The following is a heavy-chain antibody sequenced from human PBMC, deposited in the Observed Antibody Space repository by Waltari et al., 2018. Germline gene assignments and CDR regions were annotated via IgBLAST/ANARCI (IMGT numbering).Heavy chain of an antibody. V-gene: IGHV4-39*01. D-gene: IGHD4-17*01. J-gene: IGHJ1*01. CDR1: GGPITTNYN. CDR2: MQYRGST. CDR3: GRIAFGDDGGYFQY. Sequence: QLQLQESGPGLVRPSETLSLPCTVSGGPITTNYNWAWIRQPPGKGLEWMGNMQYRGSTFYNPSLMSRVTISLDTSKNQFSLTLTSVDAADTAVYFCGRIAFGDDGGYFQYWGQGTLVTVSS.